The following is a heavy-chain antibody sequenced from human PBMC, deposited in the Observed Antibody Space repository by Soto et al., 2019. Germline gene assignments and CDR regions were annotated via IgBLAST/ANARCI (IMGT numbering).Heavy chain of an antibody. CDR1: GFTFSSYA. D-gene: IGHD6-19*01. CDR2: ISGSGGST. Sequence: PGGCLRLSCAASGFTFSSYAMSWVRQAPGKGLEWVSAISGSGGSTYYADSVKGRFTISRDNSKNTLYLQMNSLRAEDTAVYYCAKDVVTVAGSARGYYFDYWGQGTLVTVSS. CDR3: AKDVVTVAGSARGYYFDY. J-gene: IGHJ4*02. V-gene: IGHV3-23*01.